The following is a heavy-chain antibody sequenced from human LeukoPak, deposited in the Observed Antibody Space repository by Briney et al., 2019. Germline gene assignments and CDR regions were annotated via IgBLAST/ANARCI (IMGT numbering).Heavy chain of an antibody. J-gene: IGHJ4*02. Sequence: ASVKVSCKASGYTFTSYGISWVRQAPGQGLEWMGIINPSGGSTSYAQKFQGRVTMTRDTSTSTVYMELSSLRSEDTAVYYCAREVHGSYYAFHWGQGTLVTVSS. D-gene: IGHD1-26*01. CDR3: AREVHGSYYAFH. V-gene: IGHV1-46*01. CDR1: GYTFTSYG. CDR2: INPSGGST.